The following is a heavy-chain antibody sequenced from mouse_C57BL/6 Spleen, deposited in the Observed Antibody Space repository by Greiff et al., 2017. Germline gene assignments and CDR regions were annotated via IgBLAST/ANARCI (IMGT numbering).Heavy chain of an antibody. Sequence: EVQLVESGGGLVKPGGSLKLSCAASGFTFSGYGMHWVRQAPEKGLEWVAYISSGSSTIYYADTVKGRFTISRDNAKNTLFLQMTSLRSEDTAMYYCARGYAYWGQGTLVTVSA. V-gene: IGHV5-17*01. CDR2: ISSGSSTI. J-gene: IGHJ3*01. D-gene: IGHD2-2*01. CDR3: ARGYAY. CDR1: GFTFSGYG.